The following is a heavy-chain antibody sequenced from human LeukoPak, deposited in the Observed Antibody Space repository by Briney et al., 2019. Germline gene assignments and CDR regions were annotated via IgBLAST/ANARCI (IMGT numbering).Heavy chain of an antibody. Sequence: SETLSLTCTVSGGSISSYYWSWIRQPPGKGLEWIGYIYYSGSTNYNPSLKSRVTISVDTSKNQFSLKLSSVTAADTAVYYCARHLRRDNWFDPWGQGTLVTVSS. CDR3: ARHLRRDNWFDP. J-gene: IGHJ5*02. CDR2: IYYSGST. V-gene: IGHV4-59*08. CDR1: GGSISSYY.